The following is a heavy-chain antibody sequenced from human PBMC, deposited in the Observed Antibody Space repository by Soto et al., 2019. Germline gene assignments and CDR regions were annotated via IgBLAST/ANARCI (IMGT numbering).Heavy chain of an antibody. CDR1: GFTFDDYA. D-gene: IGHD1-20*01. Sequence: EVQLVESGGGLVQPGRSLRLSCAASGFTFDDYAMHWVRQAPGKGLEWVSGISWNSGSIGYADSVKGRFTISRDNAKKSLYLQMNSLRAEDTALYYCAKDLRPRYPYDAFDIWGQGTMVTVSS. J-gene: IGHJ3*02. V-gene: IGHV3-9*01. CDR3: AKDLRPRYPYDAFDI. CDR2: ISWNSGSI.